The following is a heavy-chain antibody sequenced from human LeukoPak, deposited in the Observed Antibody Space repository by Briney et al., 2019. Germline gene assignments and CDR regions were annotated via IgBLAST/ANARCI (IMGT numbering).Heavy chain of an antibody. Sequence: GGSLRLSCAASGFTFSNYIMNWVRQAPGKGLEWVSPVSGTSSDIYYADSVKGRFTISRDNAKNSLFLQMNSLRAEDTAVYYCARAAYCSGGSCSKTPFYFDYWGQGTLVTVSS. D-gene: IGHD2-15*01. CDR1: GFTFSNYI. CDR3: ARAAYCSGGSCSKTPFYFDY. CDR2: VSGTSSDI. J-gene: IGHJ4*02. V-gene: IGHV3-21*01.